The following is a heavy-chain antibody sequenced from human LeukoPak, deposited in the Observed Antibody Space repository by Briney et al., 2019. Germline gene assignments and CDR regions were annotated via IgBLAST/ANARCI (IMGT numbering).Heavy chain of an antibody. CDR2: IIPIFGTA. V-gene: IGHV1-69*13. D-gene: IGHD2-2*01. CDR3: ARDSNLGYCSSTSCFKRPRERFDP. J-gene: IGHJ5*02. CDR1: GGTFSSYA. Sequence: ASVKVSCKASGGTFSSYAISWVRQAPGQGLEWMGGIIPIFGTANYAQKFQGRVTITADESTSTAYMELSSLRSEDTAVYYCARDSNLGYCSSTSCFKRPRERFDPWGPGTLVTVSS.